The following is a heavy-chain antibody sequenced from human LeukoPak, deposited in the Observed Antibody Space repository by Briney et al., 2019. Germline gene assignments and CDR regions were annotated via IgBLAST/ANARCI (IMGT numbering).Heavy chain of an antibody. D-gene: IGHD1-26*01. V-gene: IGHV4-39*01. J-gene: IGHJ4*02. CDR3: ARHRWELPAYFDY. CDR2: IYYSGST. CDR1: GGSISSSSYY. Sequence: SETLSLTCTVSGGSISSSSYYWGWIRQPPGKGLEWIGSIYYSGSTYYNPSLKSRVTISVDTSKNQFSLKLSSVTAADTAVYYCARHRWELPAYFDYWGQGTLVTVYS.